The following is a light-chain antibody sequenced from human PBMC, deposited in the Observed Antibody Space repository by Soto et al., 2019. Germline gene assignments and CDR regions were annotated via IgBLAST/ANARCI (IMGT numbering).Light chain of an antibody. J-gene: IGLJ3*02. CDR2: LNSDGSH. CDR1: SGHSSYA. CDR3: QTWGTGIWV. Sequence: QLVLTQSPSASASLGASVKLTCTLSSGHSSYAIAWHQQQPEKGPRYLMKLNSDGSHSKGDGIPDRFSGSSSGAERYLTISRLQDEDEADYYCQTWGTGIWVFGGGTKVTVL. V-gene: IGLV4-69*01.